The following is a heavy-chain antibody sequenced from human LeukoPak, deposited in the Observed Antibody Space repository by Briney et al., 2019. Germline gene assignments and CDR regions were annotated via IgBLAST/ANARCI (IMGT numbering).Heavy chain of an antibody. CDR1: GYTFTDYA. CDR3: AKIDYGGSDFDY. D-gene: IGHD4-17*01. CDR2: MNTKTGNP. V-gene: IGHV7-4-1*02. J-gene: IGHJ4*02. Sequence: GASVKVSCKASGYTFTDYAVNWVRQAPGQGPEWMGWMNTKTGNPMYAQGFTGRFVFSLDTSVTTAYLQINSLTAEDTAVYYCAKIDYGGSDFDYWGQGALVTVSS.